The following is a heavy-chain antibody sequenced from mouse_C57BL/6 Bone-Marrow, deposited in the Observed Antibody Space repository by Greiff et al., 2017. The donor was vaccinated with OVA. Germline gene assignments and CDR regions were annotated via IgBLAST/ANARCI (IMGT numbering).Heavy chain of an antibody. CDR2: IRSKSNNYAT. D-gene: IGHD1-1*01. CDR1: GFSFNTYA. Sequence: EVKLMESGGGLVQPKGSLKLSCAASGFSFNTYAMNWVRQAPGKGLAWVARIRSKSNNYATYYADSVKDRFTISRDDSESMLYLQMNNLKTEDTAMYYCVRQIYYYGSSYGDAMDYWGQGTSVTVSS. CDR3: VRQIYYYGSSYGDAMDY. J-gene: IGHJ4*01. V-gene: IGHV10-1*01.